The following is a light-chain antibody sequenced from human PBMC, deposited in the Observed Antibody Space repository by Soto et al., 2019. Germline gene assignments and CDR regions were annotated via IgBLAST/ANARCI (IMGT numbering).Light chain of an antibody. CDR2: GAS. J-gene: IGKJ5*01. V-gene: IGKV3-20*01. CDR1: QVTSRY. CDR3: QQYSTSPIS. Sequence: ENVLTQSPGTLSLSPGERATLSCRASQVTSRYLSWYQQRPGQAPRLLIYGASSRATGISDRFSGSGSGTDFTLTISRLEPEDFAVYYCQQYSTSPISFGQGTRLEIK.